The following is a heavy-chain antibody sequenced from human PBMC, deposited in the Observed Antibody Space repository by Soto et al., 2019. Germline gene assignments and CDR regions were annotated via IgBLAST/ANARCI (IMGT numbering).Heavy chain of an antibody. V-gene: IGHV1-69*12. D-gene: IGHD3-16*02. CDR3: ARQGGSASYRYYAIAV. Sequence: QVQLVQSGAEVKKPGSSVKVSCKASGGTFSSYTITWVRQAPGQGLEWMGGIIPIFGTANYAQKFQGRVTITADESTSTASIELSSLRSDDTAVSYCARQGGSASYRYYAIAVSPQGTTVTLSS. CDR2: IIPIFGTA. J-gene: IGHJ6*02. CDR1: GGTFSSYT.